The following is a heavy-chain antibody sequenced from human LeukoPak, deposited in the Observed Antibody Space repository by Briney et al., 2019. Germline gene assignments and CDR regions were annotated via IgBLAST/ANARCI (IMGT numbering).Heavy chain of an antibody. V-gene: IGHV3-23*01. J-gene: IGHJ4*02. CDR1: GFTFSSYA. D-gene: IGHD3-22*01. CDR2: ISGSGGST. Sequence: PGGSLRLSCAASGFTFSSYAMSWVRQAPGKGLEWVSAISGSGGSTYYADSVKGRFTISRDNSKNTLYLQMNSLRAEDTAVYYCAKVEYLVVTLTEAFDYWGQGTLVTVSS. CDR3: AKVEYLVVTLTEAFDY.